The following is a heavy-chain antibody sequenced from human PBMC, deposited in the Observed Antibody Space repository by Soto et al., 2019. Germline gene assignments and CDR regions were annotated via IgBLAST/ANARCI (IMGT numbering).Heavy chain of an antibody. CDR2: IWYDGSNK. CDR3: AREDVSTSYNWFDP. Sequence: GGSLRLSCAASGFTFSSYGMHWVRQAPGKGLEWVAVIWYDGSNKYYADSVKGRFTISRDNSKNTLYLQMNSLRAEDTAVYYCAREDVSTSYNWFDPWGQGTLVTVSS. CDR1: GFTFSSYG. D-gene: IGHD3-16*02. J-gene: IGHJ5*02. V-gene: IGHV3-33*01.